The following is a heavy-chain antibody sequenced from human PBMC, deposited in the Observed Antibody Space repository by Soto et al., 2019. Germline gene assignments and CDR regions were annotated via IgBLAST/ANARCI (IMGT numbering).Heavy chain of an antibody. J-gene: IGHJ6*02. CDR2: IYWDGDK. Sequence: QITLKESGPTLVKPTQTLTVTCTFSGFSLSTSGVGVAWIRQPPGKALEWLALIYWDGDKRYSPFLKSRHTITKDTSENQVVLTLTNMDPVDTGTYYCAHKGGRGAGMDVWGQGTTVTVSS. CDR3: AHKGGRGAGMDV. CDR1: GFSLSTSGVG. V-gene: IGHV2-5*02. D-gene: IGHD2-15*01.